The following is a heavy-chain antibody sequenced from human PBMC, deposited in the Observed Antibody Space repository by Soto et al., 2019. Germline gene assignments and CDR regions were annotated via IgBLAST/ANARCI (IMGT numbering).Heavy chain of an antibody. CDR2: VSYDGSIE. Sequence: GGSLSLSCAASGFTFSSYAMHWVRLAPGKGLEWVAVVSYDGSIENYADSVRGRFTISRDNSKNTVFLQMNSLRVEDTAVYYCAKDLYYYDFSLDDSWGQGTLVTVSS. CDR1: GFTFSSYA. V-gene: IGHV3-30*04. J-gene: IGHJ5*02. D-gene: IGHD3-16*01. CDR3: AKDLYYYDFSLDDS.